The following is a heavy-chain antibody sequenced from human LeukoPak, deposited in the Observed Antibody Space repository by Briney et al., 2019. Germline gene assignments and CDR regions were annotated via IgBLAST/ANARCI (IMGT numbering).Heavy chain of an antibody. Sequence: GGSLRLSCAASGFTFSSYGMHWVRQAPGKGLEGVAFIRYDGSNKYYADSVKGRFIISRDNSKNTLYLQMNSLRAEDTAVYYCAKEIVVPAAIGFDYWGQGTLVTVSS. CDR1: GFTFSSYG. CDR3: AKEIVVPAAIGFDY. J-gene: IGHJ4*02. D-gene: IGHD2-2*01. CDR2: IRYDGSNK. V-gene: IGHV3-30*02.